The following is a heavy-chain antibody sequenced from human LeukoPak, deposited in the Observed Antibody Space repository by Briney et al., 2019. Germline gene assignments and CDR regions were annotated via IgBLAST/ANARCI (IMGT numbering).Heavy chain of an antibody. CDR3: ARDQALLNPYFDY. D-gene: IGHD1-26*01. J-gene: IGHJ4*02. CDR2: INAYNGNTNNGNT. CDR1: GYTFTSDG. Sequence: ASXXVSXKASGYTFTSDGISWVRQAPGQGLEGXGWINAYNGNTNNGNTNYAQKLQGRVTMTTDTSTSTAYMELRSLRSDDTAVYYCARDQALLNPYFDYWGQGTLVTVSS. V-gene: IGHV1-18*01.